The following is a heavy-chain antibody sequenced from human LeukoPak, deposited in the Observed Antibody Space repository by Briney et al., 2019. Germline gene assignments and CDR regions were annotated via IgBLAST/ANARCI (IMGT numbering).Heavy chain of an antibody. Sequence: GGSLRPSCAASGFTFSSYEMNWVRQAPGKGLEWVSYISSSGSTIYYADSVKGRFTISRDNSKNTLYLQMNSLRAEDTAVYYCAKDLVTWASGNWYFDLWGRGTLVTVSS. D-gene: IGHD2-21*02. V-gene: IGHV3-48*03. CDR1: GFTFSSYE. CDR3: AKDLVTWASGNWYFDL. J-gene: IGHJ2*01. CDR2: ISSSGSTI.